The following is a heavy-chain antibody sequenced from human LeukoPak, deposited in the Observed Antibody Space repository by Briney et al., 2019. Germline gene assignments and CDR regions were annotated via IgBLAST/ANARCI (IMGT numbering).Heavy chain of an antibody. CDR2: IIPISGTT. J-gene: IGHJ5*02. V-gene: IGHV1-69*15. Sequence: SSVKVSCKXSGGTFSSYAITWVRQAPGQGLEWMGKIIPISGTTNYAQKFQGRVTFTADESTSTAHMELSSLRSEDTALYYCARKLRLGGNWFDPWGQGTLVTVSS. D-gene: IGHD1-26*01. CDR3: ARKLRLGGNWFDP. CDR1: GGTFSSYA.